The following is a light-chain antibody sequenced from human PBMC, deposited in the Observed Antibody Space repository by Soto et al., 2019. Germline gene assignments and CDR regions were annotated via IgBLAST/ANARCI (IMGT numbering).Light chain of an antibody. CDR1: QSISSW. J-gene: IGKJ4*01. CDR3: QPCNSYPLT. CDR2: KAT. Sequence: DIQMTQSPSTLSASVGDRVTITCRASQSISSWWAWYQQKPGKAPELMIYKATSLHGGVPSGFSGSGSGTAFTLTISSLQPDDLATYYCQPCNSYPLTCGGGTKVPI. V-gene: IGKV1-5*03.